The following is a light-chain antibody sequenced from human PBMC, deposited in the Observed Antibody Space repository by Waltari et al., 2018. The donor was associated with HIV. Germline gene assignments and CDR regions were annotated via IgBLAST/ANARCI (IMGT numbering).Light chain of an antibody. CDR1: SPNIGNNF. CDR3: ATWDDSLSGWV. Sequence: QSALTQPPSASGTPGQRVTISCSGSSPNIGNNFIYWYQQFPGTAPKLLIYRNDQRPSGVPDRFSGSKSGTSASLAISGLRSEDEADYYCATWDDSLSGWVFSGGTKLTVL. V-gene: IGLV1-47*01. CDR2: RND. J-gene: IGLJ3*02.